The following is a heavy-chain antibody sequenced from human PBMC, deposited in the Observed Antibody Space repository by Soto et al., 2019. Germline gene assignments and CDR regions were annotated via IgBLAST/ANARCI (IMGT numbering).Heavy chain of an antibody. V-gene: IGHV1-3*01. D-gene: IGHD1-20*01. Sequence: AAGVAVSWTASGYTFASWARHWVRQAPGQRLEWMGWINAGNGNTKYSQKFQGRVTITRDTSASTAYMELSSLRSEDTAVYYSARDPNWNDFTYSSWVQGTLVTVSS. J-gene: IGHJ4*02. CDR3: ARDPNWNDFTYSS. CDR2: INAGNGNT. CDR1: GYTFASWA.